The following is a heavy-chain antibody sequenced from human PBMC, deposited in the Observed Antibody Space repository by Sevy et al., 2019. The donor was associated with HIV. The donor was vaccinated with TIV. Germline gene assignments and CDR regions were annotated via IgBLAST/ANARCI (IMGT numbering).Heavy chain of an antibody. D-gene: IGHD3-16*01. CDR1: GFTFSSYP. CDR2: ISFDGTDK. V-gene: IGHV3-30-3*01. J-gene: IGHJ3*01. Sequence: GGSLRLSCAASGFTFSSYPMHWVRQAPGKGLEWVSFISFDGTDKYYADSVKGRFTITRDNSKNTLFLQMNSLRAEDTAFYYCVRETSMLPRGAFDFWGQGTQVSVSS. CDR3: VRETSMLPRGAFDF.